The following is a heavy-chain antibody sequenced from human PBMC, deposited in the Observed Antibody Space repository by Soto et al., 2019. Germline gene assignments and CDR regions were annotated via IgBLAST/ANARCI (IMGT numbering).Heavy chain of an antibody. CDR1: GGSISNYY. CDR3: ARAVLPATAPFDY. J-gene: IGHJ4*02. Sequence: QVQLQESGPRLVKPSETLSLTCIVSGGSISNYYWSWIRQPPGKGLEWIGYIYYSGSTNYNPSLQSRVTIPVDTSQNQFSLKLRYVTAADTAVYYCARAVLPATAPFDYWGQGTLVTVSS. D-gene: IGHD2-2*01. V-gene: IGHV4-59*01. CDR2: IYYSGST.